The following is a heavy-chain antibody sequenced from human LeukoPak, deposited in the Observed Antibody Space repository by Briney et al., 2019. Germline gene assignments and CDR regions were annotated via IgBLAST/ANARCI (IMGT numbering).Heavy chain of an antibody. D-gene: IGHD4-17*01. V-gene: IGHV4-59*01. CDR1: GGSISSYY. J-gene: IGHJ2*01. CDR3: ARDGERVLYGDYDRRYFDL. Sequence: ETSETLSLTCTVSGGSISSYYWSWIRQPPGKGLEWIGYIYYSGSTNYNPSLKSRVTISVDTSKNQFSLKLSSVTAADTAVYYCARDGERVLYGDYDRRYFDLWGRGTLVTVSS. CDR2: IYYSGST.